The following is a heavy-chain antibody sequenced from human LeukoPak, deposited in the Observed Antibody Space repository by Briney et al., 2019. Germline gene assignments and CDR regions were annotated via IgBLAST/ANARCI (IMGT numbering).Heavy chain of an antibody. CDR3: ARRAGAYSHPYDY. CDR2: ISVSGGNT. V-gene: IGHV3-23*01. Sequence: GGTLRLSCAASGFTFSNYAMSWVRQAPGKGLEWVSTISVSGGNTYYADSVKGRFTISRDNSKNTLYLQMNSLRAEDTAVYYCARRAGAYSHPYDYWGQGTLVTVSS. CDR1: GFTFSNYA. J-gene: IGHJ4*02. D-gene: IGHD4/OR15-4a*01.